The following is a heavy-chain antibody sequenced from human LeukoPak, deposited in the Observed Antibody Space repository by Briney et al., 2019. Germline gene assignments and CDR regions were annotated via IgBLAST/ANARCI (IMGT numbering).Heavy chain of an antibody. V-gene: IGHV3-74*01. CDR1: GFSFSSYW. CDR3: VRVRIGGAGTIYYYYGMDV. CDR2: INSDGTRR. J-gene: IGHJ6*02. D-gene: IGHD6-19*01. Sequence: GGSLRLSCAASGFSFSSYWMHWVRQAPGKGLEWVSRINSDGTRRSYADSVKGRFTISRDNAKNTLYLQMNSLRAEDTAVYYCVRVRIGGAGTIYYYYGMDVWGRGTTVTVSS.